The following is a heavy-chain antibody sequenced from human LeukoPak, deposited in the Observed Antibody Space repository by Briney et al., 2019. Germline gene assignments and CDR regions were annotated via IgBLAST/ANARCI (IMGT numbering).Heavy chain of an antibody. J-gene: IGHJ4*02. D-gene: IGHD6-13*01. CDR3: AKGPRQQLVTRFDN. V-gene: IGHV3-23*01. CDR1: GFTFSTHA. Sequence: PGGSLRLSCAASGFTFSTHAMSWVRQAPGKGLEWVSDISASGGSTYYADSVKGRFTVSGENSKNTVYLQMSSLRADDTALYYCAKGPRQQLVTRFDNWGQGTLVTVSS. CDR2: ISASGGST.